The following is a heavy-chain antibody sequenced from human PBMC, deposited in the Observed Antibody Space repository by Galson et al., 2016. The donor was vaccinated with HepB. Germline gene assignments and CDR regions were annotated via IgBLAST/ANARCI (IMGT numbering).Heavy chain of an antibody. Sequence: SLRLSCAASGFTFSSYTMNWVRQAPGKGLEWISSISSSSSSIYYADSVKGRFTVSRDNAKNSLFLQMNTLQAEDTAVYYCASPRGRLVMPPDYWGQGTLVTVSS. CDR3: ASPRGRLVMPPDY. V-gene: IGHV3-21*01. J-gene: IGHJ4*02. D-gene: IGHD6-6*01. CDR1: GFTFSSYT. CDR2: ISSSSSSI.